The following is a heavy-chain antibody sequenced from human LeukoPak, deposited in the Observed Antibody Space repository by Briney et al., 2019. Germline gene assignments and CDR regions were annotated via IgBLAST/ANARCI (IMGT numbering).Heavy chain of an antibody. CDR3: ARLWNYYDSRDY. J-gene: IGHJ4*02. Sequence: GASVKVSCKASGYTFTGYYMHWVRQAPGQGLEWMGWINPNSGGTNYAQKFQGRVTMTRDTSIATAYMELTRLRSDDTAVYYCARLWNYYDSRDYWGQGTLVTVSS. CDR1: GYTFTGYY. D-gene: IGHD3-22*01. V-gene: IGHV1-2*02. CDR2: INPNSGGT.